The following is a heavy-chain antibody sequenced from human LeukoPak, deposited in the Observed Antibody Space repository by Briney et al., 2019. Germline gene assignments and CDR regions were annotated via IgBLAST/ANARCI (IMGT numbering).Heavy chain of an antibody. CDR1: GYTFTGYY. V-gene: IGHV1-2*06. CDR2: INPNSGGT. Sequence: ASVKVSCKASGYTFTGYYMHWMRQAPGQGLEWMGRINPNSGGTNYAQKFQGRVTMTRDTSISTAYMELSRLRSDDTAVYYCARDLAGYGDCGFDYWGQGTLVTVSS. J-gene: IGHJ4*02. CDR3: ARDLAGYGDCGFDY. D-gene: IGHD4-17*01.